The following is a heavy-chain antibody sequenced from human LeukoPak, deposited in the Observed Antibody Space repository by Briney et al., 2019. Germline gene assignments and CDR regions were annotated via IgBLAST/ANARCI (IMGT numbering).Heavy chain of an antibody. Sequence: PGGSLRLSCAASGFTFDDYAMHWVRQAPGKGLEWVSLIGGDGGHTYYEDSVKGRFTISRDNRRNSLFLQMNSLGPEDTALYYCAKDTLYSSSSLDYWGQGTLSPSPQ. D-gene: IGHD6-6*01. V-gene: IGHV3-43*02. CDR1: GFTFDDYA. CDR2: IGGDGGHT. J-gene: IGHJ4*02. CDR3: AKDTLYSSSSLDY.